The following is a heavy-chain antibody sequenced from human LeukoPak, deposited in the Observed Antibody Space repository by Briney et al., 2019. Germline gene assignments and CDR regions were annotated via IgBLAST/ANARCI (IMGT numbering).Heavy chain of an antibody. J-gene: IGHJ4*02. CDR2: IYYSGST. CDR3: ARHGPRWDGYGEFYFDY. D-gene: IGHD3-10*01. CDR1: GGSISSSSYY. Sequence: PSETLSLTCTVSGGSISSSSYYWGWIRQPPGKGLEWIGSIYYSGSTYYNPSLKSRVTISVDTSKNQFSLKLSSVTAADTAVYYCARHGPRWDGYGEFYFDYWGQGTLVTVSS. V-gene: IGHV4-39*01.